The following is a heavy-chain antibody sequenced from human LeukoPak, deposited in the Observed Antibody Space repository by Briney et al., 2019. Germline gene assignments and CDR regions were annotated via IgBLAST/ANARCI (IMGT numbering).Heavy chain of an antibody. CDR1: GYTFTSYD. CDR3: ARGYPLGYCSGGSCPFFDY. CDR2: VNPNSGNT. Sequence: ASVKVSCKASGYTFTSYDINWVRQATGQGLEWMGWVNPNSGNTGHAQKFQGRVTMTRNTSISTAYMELSSLRSEDTAVYYCARGYPLGYCSGGSCPFFDYWGQGILVTVSS. V-gene: IGHV1-8*01. J-gene: IGHJ4*02. D-gene: IGHD2-15*01.